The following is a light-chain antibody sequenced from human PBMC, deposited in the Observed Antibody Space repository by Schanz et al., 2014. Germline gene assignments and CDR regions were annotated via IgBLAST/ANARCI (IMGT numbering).Light chain of an antibody. J-gene: IGKJ2*01. V-gene: IGKV3-20*01. CDR2: GTS. CDR1: QSVHRNY. Sequence: EIVLTQSPGTLSLSPGERATLSCRASQSVHRNYLAWHQQKPGQAPRLLIYGTSIRATGIPDRFSGSGSGTDFTLTISTLEPEDFAVYYCQQYGNSPPFTFGQGTRLEIK. CDR3: QQYGNSPPFT.